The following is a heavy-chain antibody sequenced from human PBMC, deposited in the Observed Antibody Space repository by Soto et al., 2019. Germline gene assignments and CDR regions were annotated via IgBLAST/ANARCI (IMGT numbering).Heavy chain of an antibody. D-gene: IGHD3-22*01. Sequence: QVQLVQSGAEVEKPGSSVKVSCKASGGTFSSYAISWVRQAPGQGLEWMGGILPIFGTANYAQKFQARATTPADESTSPAYMELSSMGSEDTAVDYRAVDSYYYDSSGYCGMDVWVQGTTVTVSS. CDR2: ILPIFGTA. CDR3: AVDSYYYDSSGYCGMDV. V-gene: IGHV1-69*01. J-gene: IGHJ6*02. CDR1: GGTFSSYA.